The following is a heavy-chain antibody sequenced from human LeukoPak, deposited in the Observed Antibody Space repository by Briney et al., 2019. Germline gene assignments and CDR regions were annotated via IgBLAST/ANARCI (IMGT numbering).Heavy chain of an antibody. CDR1: GGSISSHY. CDR3: ARARALGYCSSTSCPLPYYFDY. Sequence: SETLSLTCTVSGGSISSHYWSWIRQPPGKGLEWIGYIYYSGSTNYNPSLKSRVTVSVDMSKNQFSLKLSSVTAADTAVYYCARARALGYCSSTSCPLPYYFDYWGQGTLVTVSS. CDR2: IYYSGST. J-gene: IGHJ4*02. D-gene: IGHD2-2*01. V-gene: IGHV4-59*11.